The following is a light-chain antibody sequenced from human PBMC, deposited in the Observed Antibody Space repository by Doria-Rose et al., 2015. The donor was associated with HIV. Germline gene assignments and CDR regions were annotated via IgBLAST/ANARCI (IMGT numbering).Light chain of an antibody. CDR2: GAS. CDR1: QSVRSNS. Sequence: THSPGTLSLPPGESATLSCRASQSVRSNSLTWYQQRPGQAPRLLIYGASNRAIGIPDRFSGSGSGTDFTLTISRLEPEDFAVYYCQHYGNSPLYTFGQGIKLDIK. J-gene: IGKJ2*01. V-gene: IGKV3-20*01. CDR3: QHYGNSPLYT.